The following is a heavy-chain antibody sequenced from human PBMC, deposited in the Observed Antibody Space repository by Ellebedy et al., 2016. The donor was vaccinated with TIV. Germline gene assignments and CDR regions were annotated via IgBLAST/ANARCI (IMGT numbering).Heavy chain of an antibody. CDR3: ATDGSYGDYLSPTHAFVI. CDR1: GFSFSSYW. D-gene: IGHD4-17*01. Sequence: GGSLRLSCGASGFSFSSYWMSWVRQAPGKGLEWVANIRQDGSEKYYVDSVKGRFTISRDNAKNSLYLHLNSLSAEDTAMYYCATDGSYGDYLSPTHAFVIWGQGTMVTVSS. V-gene: IGHV3-7*01. J-gene: IGHJ3*02. CDR2: IRQDGSEK.